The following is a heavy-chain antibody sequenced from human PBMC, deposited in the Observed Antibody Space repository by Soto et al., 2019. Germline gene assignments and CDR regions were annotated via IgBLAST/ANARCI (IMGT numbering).Heavy chain of an antibody. Sequence: ASVKVSCKASGYTFTSYYMHWVRQTPGQGLEWMGIINPSGGSTNYAQKFQGRVTMTRDTSTSTVYMELSSLRSDDTAVYYCAREGRDGSGTLDYWGQGTLVTVSS. J-gene: IGHJ4*02. D-gene: IGHD3-10*01. V-gene: IGHV1-46*01. CDR1: GYTFTSYY. CDR2: INPSGGST. CDR3: AREGRDGSGTLDY.